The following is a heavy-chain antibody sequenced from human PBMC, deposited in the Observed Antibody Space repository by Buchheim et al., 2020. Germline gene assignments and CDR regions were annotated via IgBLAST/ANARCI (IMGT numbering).Heavy chain of an antibody. Sequence: QLQLQESGPGLVKPSETLSLTCTVSGGSISSSSYYWGWIRQPPGKGLEWIGSIYYSGSTYYNPSLKRRVTISVDTSKNQFSLKLSSVTAADTAVYYCARDGDYYGSGRPSYYYYGMDVWGQGTT. CDR3: ARDGDYYGSGRPSYYYYGMDV. CDR1: GGSISSSSYY. D-gene: IGHD3-10*01. CDR2: IYYSGST. V-gene: IGHV4-39*07. J-gene: IGHJ6*02.